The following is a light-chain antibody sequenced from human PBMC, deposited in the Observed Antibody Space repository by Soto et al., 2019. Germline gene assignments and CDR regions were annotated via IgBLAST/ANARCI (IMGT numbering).Light chain of an antibody. CDR2: EVS. V-gene: IGLV2-8*01. Sequence: QSVLTQPHSASGSPGQSVTISCTGTSSDVGGYNYVSWYQQHPGKAPKFMIYEVSKRPSGVPDRFSGSKSGNTASLTVSGLQAEDEAAYYCSSYAGHEGGVVFGGGTKLTVL. CDR3: SSYAGHEGGVV. J-gene: IGLJ2*01. CDR1: SSDVGGYNY.